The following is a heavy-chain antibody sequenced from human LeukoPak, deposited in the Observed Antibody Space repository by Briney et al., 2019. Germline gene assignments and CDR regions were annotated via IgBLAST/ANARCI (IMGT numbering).Heavy chain of an antibody. CDR3: ARGTLVLGFGELLLDI. CDR2: INPSGGST. D-gene: IGHD3-10*01. CDR1: GCTFTSYY. J-gene: IGHJ3*02. Sequence: ASVKVSCKASGCTFTSYYMHWVRPAPGQGLEWLGIINPSGGSTSYAQKFQGRVTMTRDTSTSTVYMELSSLRSEDTAVYYCARGTLVLGFGELLLDIWGQGTMVTVSS. V-gene: IGHV1-46*01.